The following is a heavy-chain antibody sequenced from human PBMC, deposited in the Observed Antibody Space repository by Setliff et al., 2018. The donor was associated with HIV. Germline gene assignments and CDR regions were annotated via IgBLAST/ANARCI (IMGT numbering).Heavy chain of an antibody. J-gene: IGHJ4*02. D-gene: IGHD1-26*01. CDR2: IKEDESEK. V-gene: IGHV3-7*03. CDR1: GFTFSNYA. Sequence: PGGSLRLSCVASGFTFSNYAMSWVRQAPGKGLEWVANIKEDESEKYYVDSVKGRFTISRDNAKKSLFLQMNSLKTEDTAMYYCTRSKWGSGFDYWGQGTLVTVSS. CDR3: TRSKWGSGFDY.